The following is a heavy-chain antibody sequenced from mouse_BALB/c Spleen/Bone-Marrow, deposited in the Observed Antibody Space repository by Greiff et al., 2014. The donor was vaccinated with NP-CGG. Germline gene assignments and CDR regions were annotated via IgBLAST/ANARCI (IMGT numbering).Heavy chain of an antibody. D-gene: IGHD2-14*01. V-gene: IGHV1-14*01. J-gene: IGHJ2*01. CDR1: GYTLSSYV. Sequence: VQLQQSGPELVKPGASVKMSCKASGYTLSSYVMHWVKQKPGQGLEWIGYINPYNDGTKYNEKFKGKATLTSDKSSSTAYMELSSLTSEDSAVYYCAKGDNYRYDFDYWGHGTTLTVSS. CDR3: AKGDNYRYDFDY. CDR2: INPYNDGT.